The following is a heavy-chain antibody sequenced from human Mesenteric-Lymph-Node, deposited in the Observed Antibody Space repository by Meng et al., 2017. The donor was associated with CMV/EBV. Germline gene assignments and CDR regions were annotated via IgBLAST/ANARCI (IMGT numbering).Heavy chain of an antibody. CDR1: GFTFSDYY. D-gene: IGHD5-12*01. Sequence: GESLKISCAASGFTFSDYYMSWIRQAPGKGLEWVSYISSSGSTIYYADSVKGRFTISRDNAKNSLYLQMNSLRTEDTAFYYCAKDIYSGYDYSFGYWGRGTLVTVSS. CDR2: ISSSGSTI. V-gene: IGHV3-11*01. CDR3: AKDIYSGYDYSFGY. J-gene: IGHJ4*02.